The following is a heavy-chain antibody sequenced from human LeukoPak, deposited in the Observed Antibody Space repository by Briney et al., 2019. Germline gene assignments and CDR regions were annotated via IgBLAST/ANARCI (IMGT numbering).Heavy chain of an antibody. CDR3: ARGIRQYAKSYFDY. CDR2: ISSSGTTI. CDR1: GFTFSDYY. J-gene: IGHJ4*02. Sequence: GESLRLSCAASGFTFSDYYMSWIRQAPGKGLEWLSYISSSGTTIYYTDSVKGRFTISRDNAKNSLYLQMNSLRAEDTAVYYCARGIRQYAKSYFDYWGQGTLVTVSS. V-gene: IGHV3-11*01. D-gene: IGHD4-11*01.